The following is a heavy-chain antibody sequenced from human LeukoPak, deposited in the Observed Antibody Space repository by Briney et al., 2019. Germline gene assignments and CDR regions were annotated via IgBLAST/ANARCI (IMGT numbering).Heavy chain of an antibody. D-gene: IGHD5-24*01. V-gene: IGHV1-69*04. Sequence: ASVKVSCKASGGTFSSYAIRWVRQAPGQGLEWMGRIIPILGIANYAQKFQGRVTITADKSTSTAYMELSSLRSEDAAVYYCARDDGRDGYSLYYYYYGMDVWGQGTTVTVSS. J-gene: IGHJ6*02. CDR1: GGTFSSYA. CDR3: ARDDGRDGYSLYYYYYGMDV. CDR2: IIPILGIA.